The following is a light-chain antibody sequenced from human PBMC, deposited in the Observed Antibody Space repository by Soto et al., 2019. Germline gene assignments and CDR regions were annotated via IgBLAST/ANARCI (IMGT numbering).Light chain of an antibody. CDR1: QSVSNT. Sequence: EIVITQSPATLSVSPGERATLSCRASQSVSNTLAWYQQKPGQAPRLLMYGASIRATGIPARFSGGGSGTQFTLTISSLQSEDFAVYYCQQYDNWPYTFGQGTKLEIK. V-gene: IGKV3-15*01. CDR2: GAS. J-gene: IGKJ2*01. CDR3: QQYDNWPYT.